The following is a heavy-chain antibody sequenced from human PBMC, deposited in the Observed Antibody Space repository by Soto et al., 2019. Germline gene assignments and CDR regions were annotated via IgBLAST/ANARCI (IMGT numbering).Heavy chain of an antibody. Sequence: GSLRLSCAASGFTFSNAWMSWVRQAPGEGLEWVGRIKSKTDGGTTDYAAPVKGRFTISRDDSKNTLYLQMNSLKTEDTAVYYCRLVLLRYYYGMDVWGQGTTVTVSS. CDR2: IKSKTDGGTT. V-gene: IGHV3-15*01. CDR1: GFTFSNAW. D-gene: IGHD3-9*01. CDR3: RLVLLRYYYGMDV. J-gene: IGHJ6*02.